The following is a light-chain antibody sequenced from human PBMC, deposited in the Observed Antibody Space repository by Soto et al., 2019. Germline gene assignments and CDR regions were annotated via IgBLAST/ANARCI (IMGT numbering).Light chain of an antibody. CDR2: STS. Sequence: QSVLTQPTSASGTPGQIVAISCSGSSSNIGSNTVTWYQQLPGTAPKLLIYSTSQRSSGVPGRFSGSRSGASASLSISGLQSEDEADYYCAAWDDRLDVYVFGTGTKLTVL. J-gene: IGLJ1*01. CDR3: AAWDDRLDVYV. V-gene: IGLV1-44*01. CDR1: SSNIGSNT.